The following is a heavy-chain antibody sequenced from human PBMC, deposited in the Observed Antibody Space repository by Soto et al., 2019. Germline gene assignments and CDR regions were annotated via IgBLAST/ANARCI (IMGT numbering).Heavy chain of an antibody. J-gene: IGHJ3*01. V-gene: IGHV3-74*01. CDR2: IHSDGSST. CDR3: ARGDKGGFDL. Sequence: EVQLVESEGGLLQRGGSLRLSCAASGFTFNYYWMHWVRQAPGQGLVWVSHIHSDGSSTTYADSVKGRFTISRDNAKNTLYLQMNSLRAEDTAVYYCARGDKGGFDLWGQGTTVTVSS. CDR1: GFTFNYYW. D-gene: IGHD2-21*02.